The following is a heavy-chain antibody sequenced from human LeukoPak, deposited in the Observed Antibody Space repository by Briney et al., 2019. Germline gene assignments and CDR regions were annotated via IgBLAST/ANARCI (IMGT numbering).Heavy chain of an antibody. CDR2: ISSSGSTI. CDR1: GFTFSAYY. V-gene: IGHV3-11*04. J-gene: IGHJ4*02. Sequence: GGSLRLSCAASGFTFSAYYMSWIRQAPGKGLEWVSYISSSGSTIYYADSVKGRFTISRDNAKNSLYLQMNSLRAEDTAVYYCARDRGIVVVPAAVFDYWGQGTLVTVSS. D-gene: IGHD2-2*01. CDR3: ARDRGIVVVPAAVFDY.